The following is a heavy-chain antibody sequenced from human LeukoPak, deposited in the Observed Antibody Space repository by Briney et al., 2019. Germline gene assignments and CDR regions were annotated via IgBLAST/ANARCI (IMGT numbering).Heavy chain of an antibody. CDR3: ARESFSDCGGDCYPYYYYYGMDA. J-gene: IGHJ6*02. D-gene: IGHD2-21*02. Sequence: ASVKVSCKASGYTFTSYYMHWVRQAPGQGLEWMGIINPSGGSTSYAQKFQGRVTMTRDTSTSTVYMEPSSLRSEDTAVYYCARESFSDCGGDCYPYYYYYGMDAWGQGTTVTVSS. CDR2: INPSGGST. CDR1: GYTFTSYY. V-gene: IGHV1-46*01.